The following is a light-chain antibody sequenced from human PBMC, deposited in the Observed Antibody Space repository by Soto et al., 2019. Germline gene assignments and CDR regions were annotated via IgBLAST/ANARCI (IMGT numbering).Light chain of an antibody. CDR3: ISYTSGTTLFV. Sequence: QSALTQPASVSGSPGQSITISCTGTSSDFGGYNYVSWYQHHPGEAPRLLIYDVTTRPSGVSNRFSGSKSGNTASLTISGLQPEDEADYYCISYTSGTTLFVFATGTKVTVL. CDR2: DVT. V-gene: IGLV2-14*03. J-gene: IGLJ1*01. CDR1: SSDFGGYNY.